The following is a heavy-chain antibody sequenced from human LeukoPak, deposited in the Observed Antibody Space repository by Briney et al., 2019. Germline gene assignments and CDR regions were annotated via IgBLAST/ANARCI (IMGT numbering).Heavy chain of an antibody. Sequence: ASVKVSCKASGSTLSTCGISWVRQAPGQGLEWMGWISGYNGMTRYAQNLQKVQGRVSMTTDTSTGTAYLELRSLRSDDTAVYYCARDLFYSNSPYYYGMDVWGQGTTVTVSS. CDR2: ISGYNGMT. J-gene: IGHJ6*02. V-gene: IGHV1-18*01. CDR1: GSTLSTCG. D-gene: IGHD4-11*01. CDR3: ARDLFYSNSPYYYGMDV.